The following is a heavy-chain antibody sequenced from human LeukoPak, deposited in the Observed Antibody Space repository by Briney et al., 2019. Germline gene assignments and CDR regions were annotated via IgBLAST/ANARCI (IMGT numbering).Heavy chain of an antibody. CDR1: GGSFSGYY. Sequence: NSSEALSLTCAVYGGSFSGYYWSWIRQPPGKGLEWIGEINHSGSTNYNPSLKSRVTISVDTSKNQFSLKLSSVTAADTAVYCCARRKYPYYFDYWGQGTLVTVSS. V-gene: IGHV4-34*01. J-gene: IGHJ4*02. D-gene: IGHD2-2*02. CDR2: INHSGST. CDR3: ARRKYPYYFDY.